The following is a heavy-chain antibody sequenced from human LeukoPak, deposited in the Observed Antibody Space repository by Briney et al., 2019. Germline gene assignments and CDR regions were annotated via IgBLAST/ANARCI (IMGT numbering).Heavy chain of an antibody. V-gene: IGHV1-69*06. CDR3: AREGGSNQDYYYYMDV. CDR1: GGTFSSYA. Sequence: SVKVSCKASGGTFSSYAISWVRQAPGQGLEWMGGIIPIFGTANYARKFQDRVTITADKSTSTAYMELSSLRSEDTAVYYCAREGGSNQDYYYYMDVWGKGTTVTVSS. D-gene: IGHD1-26*01. J-gene: IGHJ6*03. CDR2: IIPIFGTA.